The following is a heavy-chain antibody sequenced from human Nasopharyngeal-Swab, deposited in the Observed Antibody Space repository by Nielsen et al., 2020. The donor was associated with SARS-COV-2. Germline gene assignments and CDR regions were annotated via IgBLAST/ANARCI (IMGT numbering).Heavy chain of an antibody. J-gene: IGHJ6*02. CDR2: ISGSGGST. D-gene: IGHD5-12*01. Sequence: GESLKISFAASGFTFSSYAMSWVRQAPGKGLEWVSAISGSGGSTYYADSVKGRFTISRDNSKNTLYLQMNSLRAEDTAVYYCAKVRYSGYDHYYYYGMDVWGQGTTVTVSS. CDR1: GFTFSSYA. CDR3: AKVRYSGYDHYYYYGMDV. V-gene: IGHV3-23*01.